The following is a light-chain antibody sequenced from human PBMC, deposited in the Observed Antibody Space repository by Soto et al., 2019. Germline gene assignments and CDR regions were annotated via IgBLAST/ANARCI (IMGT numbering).Light chain of an antibody. CDR3: QQRSALPYT. V-gene: IGKV3-11*01. CDR1: QSVSSY. CDR2: DVS. J-gene: IGKJ2*01. Sequence: EIVLTQSPATLSLSPGERATLSCRTSQSVSSYLAWYQQKPGQAPRLLIHDVSNRATGIPARFSGSGSGTDFTLTISSLEPADFAVYYCQQRSALPYTFGQGTELEI.